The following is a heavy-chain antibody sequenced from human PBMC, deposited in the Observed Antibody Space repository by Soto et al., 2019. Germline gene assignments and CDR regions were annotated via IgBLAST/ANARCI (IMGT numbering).Heavy chain of an antibody. CDR3: ARDKISGLFDY. V-gene: IGHV4-59*12. CDR1: GGSITNYY. Sequence: SETLSLTCTVSGGSITNYYWNWIRQTPGKGLEWIADFFYSGITNSNPSLRSRVTISVDTSKNQFSLRLTSVTAADTAVYYCARDKISGLFDYWGQGTLVTVSS. CDR2: FFYSGIT. J-gene: IGHJ4*02.